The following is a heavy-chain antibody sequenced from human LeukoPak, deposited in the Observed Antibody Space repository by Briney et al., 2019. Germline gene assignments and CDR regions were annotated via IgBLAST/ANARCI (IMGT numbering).Heavy chain of an antibody. J-gene: IGHJ4*02. CDR1: GYTFTSYG. D-gene: IGHD3-3*01. Sequence: ASVKVSCKASGYTFTSYGISWVRQAPGQGLEWMGWISAYNGNTNYAQKLQGRVTMTTDTSTSTAYLELRSLRSDDTAVYYCARTMATYYDFWSGWPDYWGQGTLVTVSP. CDR3: ARTMATYYDFWSGWPDY. V-gene: IGHV1-18*01. CDR2: ISAYNGNT.